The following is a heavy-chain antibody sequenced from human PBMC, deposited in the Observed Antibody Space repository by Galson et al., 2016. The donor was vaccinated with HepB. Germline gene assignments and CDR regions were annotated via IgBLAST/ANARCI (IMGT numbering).Heavy chain of an antibody. CDR2: IIPIFGTA. CDR3: ARRGGLGSSPWFDP. J-gene: IGHJ5*02. CDR1: GGTFSSYT. D-gene: IGHD6-13*01. V-gene: IGHV1-69*06. Sequence: SVKVSCKASGGTFSSYTLNWVRQAPGQGPEWMGGIIPIFGTANYAQKFQGRVTITADKSTSTAYMELSSLRSEDTAVYYCARRGGLGSSPWFDPWGQGTLVTVSS.